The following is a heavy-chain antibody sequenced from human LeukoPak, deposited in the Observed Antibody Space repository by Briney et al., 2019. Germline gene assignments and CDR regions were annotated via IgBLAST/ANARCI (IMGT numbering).Heavy chain of an antibody. CDR3: TGLRFLEWLPNWFDP. J-gene: IGHJ5*02. CDR1: GGSISSYY. V-gene: IGHV4-59*04. Sequence: KPSETLSLTCTVSGGSISSYYWSWIRQPPGKELEWIGYIYYSGSTYYNPSLKSRVTISVDTSKNQFSLKLSSVTAADTAVYYCTGLRFLEWLPNWFDPWGQGTLVTVSS. CDR2: IYYSGST. D-gene: IGHD3-3*01.